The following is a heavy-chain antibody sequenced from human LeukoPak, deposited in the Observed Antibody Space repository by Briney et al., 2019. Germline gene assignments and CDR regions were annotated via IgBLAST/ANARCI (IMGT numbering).Heavy chain of an antibody. CDR2: ISYDRSNK. Sequence: GGSLRLSCAASGFTFSSYAMHWVRQAPGKGLEWVAVISYDRSNKYYADSVKGRFTISRDNSKNTLYLQMNSLRAEDTAVYYCARSQYYYDSSGPHSPFDYWGQGTLVTVSS. V-gene: IGHV3-30-3*01. CDR1: GFTFSSYA. D-gene: IGHD3-22*01. CDR3: ARSQYYYDSSGPHSPFDY. J-gene: IGHJ4*02.